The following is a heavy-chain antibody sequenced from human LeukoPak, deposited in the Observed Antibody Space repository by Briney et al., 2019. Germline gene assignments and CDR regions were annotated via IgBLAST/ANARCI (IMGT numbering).Heavy chain of an antibody. CDR1: GFTFDDYA. CDR3: AKGNYYDSSGSENYFDY. Sequence: GRSLRLSCAASGFTFDDYAMHWVRQAPGKGLEWVSGISWNSGSIGYADSVKGRFTISRDNAKNSLYLQMSSLRAEDTALYYCAKGNYYDSSGSENYFDYWGQGTLVTVSS. CDR2: ISWNSGSI. D-gene: IGHD3-22*01. J-gene: IGHJ4*02. V-gene: IGHV3-9*01.